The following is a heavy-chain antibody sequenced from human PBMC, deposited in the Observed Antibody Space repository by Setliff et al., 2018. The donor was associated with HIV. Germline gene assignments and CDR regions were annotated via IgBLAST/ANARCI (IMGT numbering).Heavy chain of an antibody. CDR3: AHRLSYYDTSGYYSYYFDY. CDR2: IYWNDDK. D-gene: IGHD3-22*01. V-gene: IGHV2-5*01. J-gene: IGHJ4*02. CDR1: GFSLSTSGVG. Sequence: GSGPTLVNPTQTLTLTCTFSGFSLSTSGVGVGWIRQPPGKALEWLALIYWNDDKRYSPSLKSRLTITKDTSKNQVVLTMTNMDPVDPATYYCAHRLSYYDTSGYYSYYFDYWGQGTLVTVSS.